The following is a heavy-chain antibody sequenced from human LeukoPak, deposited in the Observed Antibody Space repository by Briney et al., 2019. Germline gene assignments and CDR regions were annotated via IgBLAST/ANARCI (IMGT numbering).Heavy chain of an antibody. Sequence: GGSLRLSCAASGFSLSSYAMSWVRQAPGKGLEWVSAISGSGGSTYYADSVKGRFTISRDNSKKTLYLQMNSLRAEDTAVYYCAKDRVFWSGYYLFDYWGQGTLVTVSS. CDR2: ISGSGGST. J-gene: IGHJ4*02. CDR3: AKDRVFWSGYYLFDY. CDR1: GFSLSSYA. V-gene: IGHV3-23*01. D-gene: IGHD3-3*01.